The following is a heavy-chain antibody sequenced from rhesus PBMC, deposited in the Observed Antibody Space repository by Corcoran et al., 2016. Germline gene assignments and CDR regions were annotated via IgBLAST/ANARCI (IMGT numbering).Heavy chain of an antibody. Sequence: DVQLVESGGGLVEPGGSLRLSCVASGFTFSSYEMHWVRQAPGKGLEWVSVIRESGVAIYYAESGKGRFTISRDNAKNSLFLQMNSLRAEDTAVYYCTRSAAASFYGLDSWGQGVVVTVSS. J-gene: IGHJ6*01. CDR1: GFTFSSYE. CDR3: TRSAAASFYGLDS. V-gene: IGHV3-100*02. D-gene: IGHD6-25*01. CDR2: IRESGVAI.